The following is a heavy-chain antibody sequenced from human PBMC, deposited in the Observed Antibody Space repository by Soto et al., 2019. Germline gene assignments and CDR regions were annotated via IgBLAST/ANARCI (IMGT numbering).Heavy chain of an antibody. V-gene: IGHV1-69*02. CDR1: GGTFSSYT. CDR3: LNIPHY. J-gene: IGHJ4*02. Sequence: ASVKVSCKASGGTFSSYTITWVRQAPGQGLEWMGRIIPILGIANYAQKFQGRVTITADKSTGTAYIELSSLRSEDTAVYYCLNIPHYWGQGTLVTVAS. CDR2: IIPILGIA.